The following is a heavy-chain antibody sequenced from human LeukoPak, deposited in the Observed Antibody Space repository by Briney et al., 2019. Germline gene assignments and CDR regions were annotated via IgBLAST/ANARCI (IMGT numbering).Heavy chain of an antibody. V-gene: IGHV4-59*01. J-gene: IGHJ4*02. CDR2: IYYSGSA. D-gene: IGHD3/OR15-3a*01. CDR1: GGSISTYY. CDR3: ARSHSVWTSFDY. Sequence: SETLSLTCTVSGGSISTYYWSWIRQPPGKGLEWIGYIYYSGSANYNPSLKSRVTISVDTSKNQFSLKLSSVTAADTAVYYCARSHSVWTSFDYWGQGTLVTVSS.